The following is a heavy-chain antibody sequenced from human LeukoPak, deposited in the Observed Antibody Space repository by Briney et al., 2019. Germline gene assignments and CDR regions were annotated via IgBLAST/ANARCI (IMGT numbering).Heavy chain of an antibody. CDR3: ARGGGVVGATTWNY. J-gene: IGHJ4*02. V-gene: IGHV4-59*01. CDR2: IYYSGST. CDR1: GGSISSYY. D-gene: IGHD1-26*01. Sequence: SETLSLTCTVSGGSISSYYWSWIRQPPGKGLEWIGYIYYSGSTNYNPSLKSRVTISVDTSKNQFSLKLSSVTAADTAVYYCARGGGVVGATTWNYWGQGSLVTVSS.